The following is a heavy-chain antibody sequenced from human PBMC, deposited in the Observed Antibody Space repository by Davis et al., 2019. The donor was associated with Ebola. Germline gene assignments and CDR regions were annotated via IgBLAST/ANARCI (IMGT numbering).Heavy chain of an antibody. D-gene: IGHD1-1*01. V-gene: IGHV7-4-1*02. CDR2: INTNTGNP. J-gene: IGHJ4*02. CDR1: GYTLTTYG. Sequence: ASVKVSCKASGYTLTTYGIYWVRQAPGQGLELMGWINTNTGNPTYAQGFTGRFVFSLDTSVSTAYLQISSLKAEDTAVYYCARAQFPTTSDHWGQGTLVTVSS. CDR3: ARAQFPTTSDH.